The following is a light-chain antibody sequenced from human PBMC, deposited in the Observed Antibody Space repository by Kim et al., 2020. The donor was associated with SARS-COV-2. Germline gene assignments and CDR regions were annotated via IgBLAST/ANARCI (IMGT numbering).Light chain of an antibody. Sequence: SPGERATLSARASQMVSSNLAWYQQKPGQAPRLLIYGASTRATGIPARFSGSGSGTEFTLTISSLQSEDFAVYYCQQYNNWPPWTFGQGTKVDIK. CDR3: QQYNNWPPWT. CDR1: QMVSSN. J-gene: IGKJ1*01. CDR2: GAS. V-gene: IGKV3-15*01.